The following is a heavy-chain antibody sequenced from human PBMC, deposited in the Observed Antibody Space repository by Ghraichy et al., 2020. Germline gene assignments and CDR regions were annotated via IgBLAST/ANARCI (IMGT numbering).Heavy chain of an antibody. Sequence: LSLTCAASGFTFSSYGMHWVRQAPGKGLEWVAVISYDGSNKYYADSVKGRFTISRDNSKNTLYLQMNSLRAEDTAVYYCANGRQSGYSRTQFDYWGQGTLVTVSS. CDR3: ANGRQSGYSRTQFDY. J-gene: IGHJ4*02. CDR1: GFTFSSYG. D-gene: IGHD6-13*01. CDR2: ISYDGSNK. V-gene: IGHV3-30*18.